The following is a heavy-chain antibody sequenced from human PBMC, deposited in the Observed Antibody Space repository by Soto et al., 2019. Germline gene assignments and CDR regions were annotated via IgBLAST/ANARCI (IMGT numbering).Heavy chain of an antibody. CDR2: IIPIFGTA. V-gene: IGHV1-69*13. CDR3: AREDIVVVPASYYYYYGMDV. D-gene: IGHD2-2*01. Sequence: SVKVSFKASGGTFSSYAISWLRQAPGQGLEWMGGIIPIFGTANYAQKFQGRVTITADESTSTAYMELSSLRSEDTAVYYCAREDIVVVPASYYYYYGMDVWGQGTTVTVSS. CDR1: GGTFSSYA. J-gene: IGHJ6*02.